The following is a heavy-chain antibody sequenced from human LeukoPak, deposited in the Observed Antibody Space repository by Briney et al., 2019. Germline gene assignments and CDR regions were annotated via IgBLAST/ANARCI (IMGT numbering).Heavy chain of an antibody. V-gene: IGHV4-39*02. CDR3: AREVVTGASGYYYYMDV. CDR2: IYSGET. D-gene: IGHD3-9*01. Sequence: SETLSLTCSVSGGSINRSGYHWGWIRQPPGEGLEWIGNIYSGETYYNPSLQSRVTISVDTSKNQFSLKVTSVTAADTAVYYCAREVVTGASGYYYYMDVWGKGTTVTVSS. CDR1: GGSINRSGYH. J-gene: IGHJ6*03.